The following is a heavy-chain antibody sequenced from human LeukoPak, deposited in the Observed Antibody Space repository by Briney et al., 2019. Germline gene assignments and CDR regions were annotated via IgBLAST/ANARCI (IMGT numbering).Heavy chain of an antibody. Sequence: GGSLRLSCAASGFTFSSYRMNWVRQAPGKGLEWVSSISSSSSYIYYADSVKGRFTISRDNAKNSLYLQMNSLRAEDTAVYYCAREPYCYGSAVDYWGQGTLVTVSS. J-gene: IGHJ4*02. D-gene: IGHD3-10*01. V-gene: IGHV3-21*01. CDR2: ISSSSSYI. CDR1: GFTFSSYR. CDR3: AREPYCYGSAVDY.